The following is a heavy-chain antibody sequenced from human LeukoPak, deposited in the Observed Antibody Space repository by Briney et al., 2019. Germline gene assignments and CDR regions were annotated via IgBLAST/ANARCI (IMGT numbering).Heavy chain of an antibody. J-gene: IGHJ4*02. CDR2: IKSKTDGGTT. D-gene: IGHD2-21*02. CDR3: TTVTLIAYCGGDCYDLDY. Sequence: GGSLRLSCAASGFTFSNAWMSWVRQAPGKGLEWVGRIKSKTDGGTTDYAAPVKGRFTISRDDSKNTLYLQMNSLKTEDTAVYYCTTVTLIAYCGGDCYDLDYWGQGTLVTVSS. V-gene: IGHV3-15*01. CDR1: GFTFSNAW.